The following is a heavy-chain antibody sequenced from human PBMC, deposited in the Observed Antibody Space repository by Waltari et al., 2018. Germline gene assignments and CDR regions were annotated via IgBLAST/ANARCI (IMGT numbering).Heavy chain of an antibody. CDR1: GDSISGYY. J-gene: IGHJ5*02. V-gene: IGHV4-4*07. CDR3: ARGWFYQGFDP. CDR2: IYTSGIT. Sequence: QVQLQESGPGLVKPSETLSLTCTVSGDSISGYYWSWIRQPAGKGLEWIGRIYTSGITNYNPSLTSRVSLSVDTSKNQFSLKLSSVTAADTAVYYCARGWFYQGFDPWGQGTLVTVSS. D-gene: IGHD2-15*01.